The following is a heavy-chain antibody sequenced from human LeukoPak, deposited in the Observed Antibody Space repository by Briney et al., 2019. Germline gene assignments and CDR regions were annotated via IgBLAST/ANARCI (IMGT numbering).Heavy chain of an antibody. CDR2: IYSSGRT. D-gene: IGHD3-9*01. J-gene: IGHJ4*02. Sequence: SETLSLTCTVSGDSINSNNYYWSWIRQPAGKGLEWIGRIYSSGRTNYNPSLKSRVTISVDTSKNQFSLKLSSVTAADTAVYYCARPGSDRYFDWLPKNYYFDYWGQGTLVTVSS. CDR1: GDSINSNNYY. CDR3: ARPGSDRYFDWLPKNYYFDY. V-gene: IGHV4-61*02.